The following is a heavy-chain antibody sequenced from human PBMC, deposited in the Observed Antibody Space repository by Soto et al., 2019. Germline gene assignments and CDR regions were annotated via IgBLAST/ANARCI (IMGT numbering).Heavy chain of an antibody. Sequence: QVQLVESGGGVVQPGRSLRLSCAASGFTFSSYGMHWVRQAPGKGLEWVAVIWYDGSNKYYADSVKGRFTISRDNSKNTLYLQMNSLRAEDTAVYYCARDKVAGTGYYYGMDVWGRGTTVTVSS. CDR2: IWYDGSNK. V-gene: IGHV3-33*01. D-gene: IGHD6-19*01. CDR1: GFTFSSYG. CDR3: ARDKVAGTGYYYGMDV. J-gene: IGHJ6*02.